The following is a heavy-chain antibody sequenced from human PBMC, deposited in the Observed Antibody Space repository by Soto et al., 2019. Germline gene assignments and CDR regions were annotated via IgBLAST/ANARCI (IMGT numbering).Heavy chain of an antibody. Sequence: GGSLRLSCAASGFTFSSYGMHWVRQAPGKGLEWVAVIWYDGSNKYYADSVKGRFTISRDNSKNTLYLQMNSLRAEDTAVYYCARIGVATKERGDYWGQGTLVTVSS. D-gene: IGHD5-12*01. CDR3: ARIGVATKERGDY. J-gene: IGHJ4*02. CDR1: GFTFSSYG. V-gene: IGHV3-33*01. CDR2: IWYDGSNK.